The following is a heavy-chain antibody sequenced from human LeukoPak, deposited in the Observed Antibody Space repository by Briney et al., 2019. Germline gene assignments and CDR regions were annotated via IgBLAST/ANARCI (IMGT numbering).Heavy chain of an antibody. CDR2: ISWNSGSI. D-gene: IGHD3-9*01. Sequence: GRSLRLSCAASGFTFDDYAMHWVRQAPGKGLEWVSGISWNSGSIGYADSVKGRFTISRGNAKNSLYLQMNSLRAEDTAVYYCARDKDDILTGYRHNWFDPWGQGTLVTVSS. J-gene: IGHJ5*02. CDR3: ARDKDDILTGYRHNWFDP. CDR1: GFTFDDYA. V-gene: IGHV3-9*01.